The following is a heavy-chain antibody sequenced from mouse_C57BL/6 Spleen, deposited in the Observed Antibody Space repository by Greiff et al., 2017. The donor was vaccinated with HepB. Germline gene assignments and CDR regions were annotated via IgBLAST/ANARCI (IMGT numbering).Heavy chain of an antibody. Sequence: VTLVESGGGLVQPGGSMTLSCAASGFTFRDACLDWVRLSPVKGLVWVSEIRNNANNHATYYAESVKGRFTISRDDSKSSVYLQMNSLRAEDTGIYYCTRGDGYYGYWGQGTTLTVSS. J-gene: IGHJ2*01. CDR3: TRGDGYYGY. CDR1: GFTFRDAC. V-gene: IGHV6-6*01. D-gene: IGHD2-3*01. CDR2: IRNNANNHAT.